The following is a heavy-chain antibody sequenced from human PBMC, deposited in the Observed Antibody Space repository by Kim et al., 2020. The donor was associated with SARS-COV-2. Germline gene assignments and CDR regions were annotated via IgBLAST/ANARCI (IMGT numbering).Heavy chain of an antibody. V-gene: IGHV7-4-1*02. CDR3: ARDLRTTIFGVVIMGSYYYYYMDV. CDR1: GYTFTSYA. Sequence: ASVKVSCKASGYTFTSYAMNWVRQAPGQGLEWMGWINTNTGNPTYAQGFTGRFVFSLDTSVSTAYLQISSLKAEDTAVYYCARDLRTTIFGVVIMGSYYYYYMDVGGKGTTVTVSS. CDR2: INTNTGNP. J-gene: IGHJ6*03. D-gene: IGHD3-3*01.